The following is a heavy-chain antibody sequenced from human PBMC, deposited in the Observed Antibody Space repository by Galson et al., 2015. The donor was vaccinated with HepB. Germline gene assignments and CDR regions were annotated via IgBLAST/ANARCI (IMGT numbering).Heavy chain of an antibody. V-gene: IGHV3-49*03. D-gene: IGHD2-2*01. CDR1: GLTFGDYA. J-gene: IGHJ5*02. CDR3: RVVVPAAKDGGWIDP. CDR2: IRRNVHGGTT. Sequence: SLRLSCAGSGLTFGDYAMTWSRQAPGKGLEWVGLIRRNVHGGTTEYAASVRGRFTISRDDSKSIAYLQMNSLKTEDTAVYYCRVVVPAAKDGGWIDPWGRGTLVTVSS.